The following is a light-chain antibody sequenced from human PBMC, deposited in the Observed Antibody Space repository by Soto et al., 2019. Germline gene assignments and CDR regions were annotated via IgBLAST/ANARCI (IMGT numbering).Light chain of an antibody. V-gene: IGKV3-15*01. CDR1: QSLGGN. Sequence: IVMAQSPSTLAVSPWDTATLSCRASQSLGGNLAWYQQKPGQAPRLLIFRASSRATGVPARFSASGSGTEFTLTISGLQSEDFAVYYCQQYRNWPPWTFGPGTKVDIK. CDR3: QQYRNWPPWT. J-gene: IGKJ1*01. CDR2: RAS.